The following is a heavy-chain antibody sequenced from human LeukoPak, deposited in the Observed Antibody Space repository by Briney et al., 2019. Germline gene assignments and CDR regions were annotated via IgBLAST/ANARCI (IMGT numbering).Heavy chain of an antibody. CDR3: ARTNPMVRGVIISPYYYYGMDV. V-gene: IGHV4-61*05. J-gene: IGHJ6*02. Sequence: SSETLSLTCTVSGGSISSSSYYWGWIRQPPGKGLEWIGYIYYSGSTNYNPSLKSRVTISVDTSKNQFSLKLSSVTAADTAVYYCARTNPMVRGVIISPYYYYGMDVWGQGTTVTVSS. CDR2: IYYSGST. D-gene: IGHD3-10*01. CDR1: GGSISSSSYY.